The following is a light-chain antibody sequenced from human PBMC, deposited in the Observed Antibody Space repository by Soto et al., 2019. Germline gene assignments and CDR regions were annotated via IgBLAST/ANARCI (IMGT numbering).Light chain of an antibody. Sequence: QSVLTQPRSVSGSPGQSVTISCTGSRSDVGGYNYVSWYQQHPGKAPKLMIYDVSKRPSGVPGRFSGSKSGNTASLTLSGLQAEDEADYYCCSYGGGYTPLVFGGGTKLTVL. V-gene: IGLV2-11*01. J-gene: IGLJ2*01. CDR1: RSDVGGYNY. CDR3: CSYGGGYTPLV. CDR2: DVS.